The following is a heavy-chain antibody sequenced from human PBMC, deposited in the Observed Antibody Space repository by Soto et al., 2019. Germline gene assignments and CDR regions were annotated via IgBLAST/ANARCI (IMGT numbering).Heavy chain of an antibody. CDR1: AYSFVNYA. CDR3: ARDGIAGPTDALDI. D-gene: IGHD1-1*01. J-gene: IGHJ3*02. Sequence: GASVKVSCKASAYSFVNYAIHWVRQAPGQRPEWMGWINTSNGNTRYSEKFQGRVTITRATSANTAYMELSSLRFEDTAVYFCARDGIAGPTDALDIWGQGTMVTVSS. V-gene: IGHV1-3*04. CDR2: INTSNGNT.